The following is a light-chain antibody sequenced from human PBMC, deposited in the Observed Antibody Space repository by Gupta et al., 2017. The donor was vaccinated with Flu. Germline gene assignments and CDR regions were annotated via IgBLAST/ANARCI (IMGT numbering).Light chain of an antibody. CDR3: QQADIFPIT. Sequence: PSSVSTSVGARVTITCRASQGVGKYLAWYQQGPGEAPNLLIYTISSLQTGVPSRFSGSGSGTDFTLTISSLQPEDSATYYCQQADIFPITFGQGTRMEIK. CDR1: QGVGKY. V-gene: IGKV1-12*01. J-gene: IGKJ5*01. CDR2: TIS.